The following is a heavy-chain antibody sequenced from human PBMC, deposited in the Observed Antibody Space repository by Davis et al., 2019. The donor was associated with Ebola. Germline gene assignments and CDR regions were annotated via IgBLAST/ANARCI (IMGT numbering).Heavy chain of an antibody. V-gene: IGHV1-2*02. D-gene: IGHD1-26*01. CDR1: GYTFTGYY. J-gene: IGHJ4*02. CDR2: INPNSGGT. CDR3: ARAGVFSGSYPLDY. Sequence: ASVQVSCKASGYTFTGYYMHWVRQAPGQGLEWMGWINPNSGGTNYAQKLQGRVTMTTDTSTSTAYMELRSLRSDDTAVYYCARAGVFSGSYPLDYWGQGTLVTVSS.